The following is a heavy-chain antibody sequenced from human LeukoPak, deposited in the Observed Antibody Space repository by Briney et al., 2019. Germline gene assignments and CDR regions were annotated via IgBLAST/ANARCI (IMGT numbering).Heavy chain of an antibody. CDR1: GFSVSTSY. Sequence: GGSLRLSCAASGFSVSTSYMSWVRQAPGKGLEWVSVIYSNGNTYYADSVEGRFTISRDNSRNTLYLQMNSLRAEDTALYYCARYGSGSNWFDPWGQGTLVTVSS. J-gene: IGHJ5*02. CDR3: ARYGSGSNWFDP. D-gene: IGHD3-10*01. V-gene: IGHV3-53*01. CDR2: IYSNGNT.